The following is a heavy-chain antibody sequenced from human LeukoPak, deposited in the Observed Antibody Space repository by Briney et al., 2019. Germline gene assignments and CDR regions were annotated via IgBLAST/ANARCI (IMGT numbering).Heavy chain of an antibody. CDR1: GYNFTSYW. Sequence: GESLKISCKDSGYNFTSYWIGWVRQMPGKGLEWMGIIYPGDSDTRYSPSFQGQVTISADKSISTAYLQWSSLKASDTAMYYCARRGYCSSTSCNNWFDPWGQGTLVTVSS. CDR2: IYPGDSDT. V-gene: IGHV5-51*01. CDR3: ARRGYCSSTSCNNWFDP. J-gene: IGHJ5*02. D-gene: IGHD2-2*01.